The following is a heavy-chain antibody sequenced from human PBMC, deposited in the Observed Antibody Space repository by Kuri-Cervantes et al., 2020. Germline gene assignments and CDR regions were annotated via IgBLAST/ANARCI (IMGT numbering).Heavy chain of an antibody. CDR1: GGSISSYY. CDR2: IYYSRST. CDR3: ARLSRASSGWYSPFDC. J-gene: IGHJ4*02. V-gene: IGHV4-59*01. Sequence: SETLSLTCTATGGSISSYYWSWIRQPPGKGLEWIGYIYYSRSTNYNPSLKSRVTTSVDTAKNQFSLKLSSVTAADTAVYYCARLSRASSGWYSPFDCWGQGALVTVSS. D-gene: IGHD6-19*01.